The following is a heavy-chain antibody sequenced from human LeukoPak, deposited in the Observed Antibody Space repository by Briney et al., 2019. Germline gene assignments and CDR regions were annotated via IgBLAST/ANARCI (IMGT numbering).Heavy chain of an antibody. J-gene: IGHJ4*02. D-gene: IGHD3-22*01. CDR3: AKGHGYYDSNGYFDY. CDR2: ISWNSGSI. CDR1: GFTFSIYA. V-gene: IGHV3-9*03. Sequence: TGGSLRLSCAASGFTFSIYAMSWVRQAPGKGLEWVSGISWNSGSIGYADSVKGRFTISRDNAKNSLYLQMNSLRAEDMALYYCAKGHGYYDSNGYFDYWGQGTLVTVSS.